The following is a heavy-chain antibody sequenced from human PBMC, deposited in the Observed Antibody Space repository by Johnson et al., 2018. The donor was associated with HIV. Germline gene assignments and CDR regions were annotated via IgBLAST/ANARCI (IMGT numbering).Heavy chain of an antibody. J-gene: IGHJ3*02. D-gene: IGHD6-13*01. CDR3: ARDMSKVTSAPDQEAFDI. V-gene: IGHV3-66*02. Sequence: VQLVESGGGLVQTGGSLRLSCAASGFTVSTNSLIWVRQAPGKGLEWVSVIYSGADPVYADSVKGRFSFTRDESKNTVYLQMNSLRAEDTAIYFCARDMSKVTSAPDQEAFDIWGQGTMVTVSS. CDR2: IYSGADP. CDR1: GFTVSTNS.